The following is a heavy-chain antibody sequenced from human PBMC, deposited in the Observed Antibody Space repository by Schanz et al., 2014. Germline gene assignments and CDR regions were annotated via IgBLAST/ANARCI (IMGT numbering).Heavy chain of an antibody. CDR1: GFTFSNFA. CDR3: AKVGPYSGSLGAFDI. V-gene: IGHV3-30*04. J-gene: IGHJ3*02. Sequence: QVQLVESGGCVVQPGRSLRLSCAASGFTFSNFAIHWVRQAPGKGLEWVAVISYDGSHKDYADSVKGRFTTSRDNSKNTMYLQMNSLRAEDSAVYYCAKVGPYSGSLGAFDIWGQGIMVTVSS. CDR2: ISYDGSHK. D-gene: IGHD1-26*01.